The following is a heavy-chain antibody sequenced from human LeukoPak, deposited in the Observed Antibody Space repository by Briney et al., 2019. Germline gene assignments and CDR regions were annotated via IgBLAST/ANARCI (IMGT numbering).Heavy chain of an antibody. J-gene: IGHJ2*01. CDR1: GVTLSTYA. CDR2: ISSSGSGDNT. Sequence: GGSLRLSCAASGVTLSTYAMSWARQAPGKGLEWVSGISSSGSGDNTYYADSVKGRFTISRDSSKNTLFLHMNTLRAEDTAIYYCAKDRTVEASYWYFDLWGRGTLVTASS. CDR3: AKDRTVEASYWYFDL. D-gene: IGHD4-23*01. V-gene: IGHV3-23*01.